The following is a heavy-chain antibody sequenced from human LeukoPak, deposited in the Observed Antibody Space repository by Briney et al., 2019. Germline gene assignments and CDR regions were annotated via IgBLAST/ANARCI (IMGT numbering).Heavy chain of an antibody. CDR2: INPSGGST. J-gene: IGHJ4*02. D-gene: IGHD5-24*01. Sequence: ASVKVSCKAPGYTFTSYYMHWVRQAPGQGLEWMGIINPSGGSTSYAQKFQGRVTMTRDTSTSTVYMELSSLRSEDTAVYYCARVEMATTTTNFFDYWGQGTLVTVSS. CDR1: GYTFTSYY. CDR3: ARVEMATTTTNFFDY. V-gene: IGHV1-46*01.